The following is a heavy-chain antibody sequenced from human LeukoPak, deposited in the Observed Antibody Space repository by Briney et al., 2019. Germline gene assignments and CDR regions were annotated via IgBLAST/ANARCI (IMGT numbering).Heavy chain of an antibody. V-gene: IGHV4-39*01. Sequence: SETLSLTCTVSGGSIGSSSYYWGWIRQPPGKGLGWIGSIYYSGSTYYNASLKSRGTISVDTSKNQFSLKLNSVTAADTAVYFCARQVVAVAGTGYFDYWGQGTLVTVSA. CDR3: ARQVVAVAGTGYFDY. CDR1: GGSIGSSSYY. J-gene: IGHJ4*02. CDR2: IYYSGST. D-gene: IGHD6-19*01.